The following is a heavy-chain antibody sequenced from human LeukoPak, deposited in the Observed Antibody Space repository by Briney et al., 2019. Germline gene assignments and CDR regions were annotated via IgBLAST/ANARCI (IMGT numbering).Heavy chain of an antibody. Sequence: SETLSLTCSVSGGSISSNKYYWDWIRQPPGKGLEWIGSMYYSGSTYYNPSLKSRVTISVDTSKNQISLKLSSVTAADTAVYYCARVEGGYDLNWFDPWGQGTLVTVSS. CDR1: GGSISSNKYY. CDR2: MYYSGST. CDR3: ARVEGGYDLNWFDP. D-gene: IGHD5-12*01. V-gene: IGHV4-39*07. J-gene: IGHJ5*02.